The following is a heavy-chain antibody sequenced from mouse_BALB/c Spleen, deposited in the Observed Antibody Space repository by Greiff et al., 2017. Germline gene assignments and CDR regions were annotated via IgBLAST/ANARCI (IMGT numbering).Heavy chain of an antibody. J-gene: IGHJ4*01. Sequence: DVKLVESGGGLVQPGGSLKLSCAASGFTFSSYGMSWVRQTPDKRLELVATINSNGGSTYYPDSVKGRFTISRDNAKNTLYLQMSSLKSEDTAMYYCARSGGSSGAMDYWGQGTSVTVSS. V-gene: IGHV5-6-3*01. CDR1: GFTFSSYG. D-gene: IGHD1-1*01. CDR3: ARSGGSSGAMDY. CDR2: INSNGGST.